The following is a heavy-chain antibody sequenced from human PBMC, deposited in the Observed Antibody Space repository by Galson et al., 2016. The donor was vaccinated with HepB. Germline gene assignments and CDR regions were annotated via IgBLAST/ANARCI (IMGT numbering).Heavy chain of an antibody. CDR2: IWYDESNK. CDR3: ARDYRYYYGSGSDDFDY. CDR1: GFTFSNYG. J-gene: IGHJ4*02. V-gene: IGHV3-33*01. D-gene: IGHD3-10*01. Sequence: SLRLSCAASGFTFSNYGMHWVRQAPGKGLEWVAVIWYDESNKYYADSVKGRFTISRDNSKNTVYLQMNSLRAEDTAVHYCARDYRYYYGSGSDDFDYWGQGTLVTVSS.